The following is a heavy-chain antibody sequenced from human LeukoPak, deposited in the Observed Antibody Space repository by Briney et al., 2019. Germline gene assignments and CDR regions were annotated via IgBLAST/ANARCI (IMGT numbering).Heavy chain of an antibody. CDR3: TTDLGGYSYGSDY. Sequence: GGSLRLSCAASGFTFSNAWMSWVRQAPGKGLEWVGRIKSKTDGGTTDYAAPVKGRFTISRDDSKNTLYLQMNSLKTEDTAVYYCTTDLGGYSYGSDYWGQGTLVTDSS. J-gene: IGHJ4*02. D-gene: IGHD5-18*01. CDR2: IKSKTDGGTT. CDR1: GFTFSNAW. V-gene: IGHV3-15*01.